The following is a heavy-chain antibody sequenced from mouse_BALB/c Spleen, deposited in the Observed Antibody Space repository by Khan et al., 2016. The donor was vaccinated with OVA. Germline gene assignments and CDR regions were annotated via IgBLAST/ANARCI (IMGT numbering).Heavy chain of an antibody. CDR1: GYSFTTYY. V-gene: IGHV1S135*01. CDR3: TRHGYVAWFTY. CDR2: IDPFSGGT. D-gene: IGHD2-2*01. J-gene: IGHJ3*01. Sequence: IQLVQSGPELMKPGASVKISCRASGYSFTTYYIHWMMQSHGKSLEWIGYIDPFSGGTTYNQKFKGKATLTVDKSSSTAYIHLSNLTSEDSAVYYCTRHGYVAWFTYWGQGTLVTVSA.